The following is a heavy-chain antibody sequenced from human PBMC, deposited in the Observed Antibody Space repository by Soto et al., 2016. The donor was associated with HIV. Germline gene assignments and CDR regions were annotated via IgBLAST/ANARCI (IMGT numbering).Heavy chain of an antibody. J-gene: IGHJ4*02. D-gene: IGHD3-22*01. V-gene: IGHV3-23*01. CDR2: ISGSGGST. Sequence: EVQLLESGGGLVQPGGSLRLSCAASGFTFSSYAMSWVRQAPGKGLEWVSAISGSGGSTYYADSVKGRFTISRDNSKNTLYLQMNSLRAEDTAVYYCAKELGPTYYYDSSGFDYWGQGTLVTASS. CDR3: AKELGPTYYYDSSGFDY. CDR1: GFTFSSYA.